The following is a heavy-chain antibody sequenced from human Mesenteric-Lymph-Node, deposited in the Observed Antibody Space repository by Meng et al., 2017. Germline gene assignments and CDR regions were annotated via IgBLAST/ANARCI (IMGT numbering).Heavy chain of an antibody. Sequence: SETLSLTCTVSGYSISSGYYWGWIRQPPGKGLEWIGSIYHSGSTYYNPSLKSRVTISVDTSKNQFSLKLSSVTAADTAVYYCARAHYDFYLPDVWGQGTTVTVSS. CDR3: ARAHYDFYLPDV. D-gene: IGHD3-3*01. V-gene: IGHV4-38-2*02. CDR2: IYHSGST. J-gene: IGHJ6*02. CDR1: GYSISSGYY.